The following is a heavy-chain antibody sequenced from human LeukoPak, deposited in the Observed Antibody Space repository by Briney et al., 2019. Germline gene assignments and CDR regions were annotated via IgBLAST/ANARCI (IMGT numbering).Heavy chain of an antibody. Sequence: ASVKVSCKASGYTFSGYYMHWVRQAPGQGLEWMGWINPNSGGTDYAQKFQGRVTMTRDTSISTAYMELSRLRSDDTAVYYCASGDRVTMLRGGNIGYFDYWGQGTLATVSS. D-gene: IGHD3-10*01. CDR3: ASGDRVTMLRGGNIGYFDY. CDR2: INPNSGGT. CDR1: GYTFSGYY. J-gene: IGHJ4*02. V-gene: IGHV1-2*02.